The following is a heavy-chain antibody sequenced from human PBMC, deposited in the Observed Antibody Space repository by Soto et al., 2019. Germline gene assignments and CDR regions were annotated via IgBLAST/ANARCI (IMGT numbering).Heavy chain of an antibody. CDR3: ARYQRGPYAL. Sequence: QVQLVQSGAEVKKPGASVKVSCKASGYSFTTYYINWMRQAPGQGLEWMGIINPSGGSTTYAQKWQGRVTMTSDTSRRILYLELSSLRSEDTALYYCARYQRGPYALWGQGSLVTVSS. CDR1: GYSFTTYY. J-gene: IGHJ4*02. CDR2: INPSGGST. D-gene: IGHD1-1*01. V-gene: IGHV1-46*04.